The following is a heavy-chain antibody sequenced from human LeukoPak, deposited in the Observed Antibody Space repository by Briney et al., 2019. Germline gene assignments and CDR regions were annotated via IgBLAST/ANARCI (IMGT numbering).Heavy chain of an antibody. Sequence: GESLKISCKGSGYTSTSYWIAWVRQMPGKGLEWMGIIYLGDSDTRYSPSFQGQVTISADKSIGNAYLQWRSLKASDTAMYYCARGSGDSSWSDYWGQGTLVTVSS. CDR3: ARGSGDSSWSDY. CDR2: IYLGDSDT. J-gene: IGHJ4*02. D-gene: IGHD6-13*01. V-gene: IGHV5-51*01. CDR1: GYTSTSYW.